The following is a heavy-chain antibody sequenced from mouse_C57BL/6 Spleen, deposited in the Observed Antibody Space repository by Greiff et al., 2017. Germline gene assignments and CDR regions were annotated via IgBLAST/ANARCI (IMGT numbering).Heavy chain of an antibody. CDR2: IDPSDSYT. V-gene: IGHV1-50*01. CDR1: GYTFTSYW. D-gene: IGHD2-1*01. J-gene: IGHJ2*01. CDR3: ARNYGNYAGY. Sequence: QVQLQQPGAELVKPGASVKLSCKASGYTFTSYWMQWVKQRPGQGLEWIGEIDPSDSYTNYNQKFKGKATLTVDTSSSTAYMQLSSLTSEDSAVYYCARNYGNYAGYWGQGTTLTVSS.